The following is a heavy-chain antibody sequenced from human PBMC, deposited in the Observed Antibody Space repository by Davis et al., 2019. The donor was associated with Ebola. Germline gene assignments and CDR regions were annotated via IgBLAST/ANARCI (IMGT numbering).Heavy chain of an antibody. V-gene: IGHV1-18*01. CDR1: GYTFTSYG. CDR2: ISTYNGNT. Sequence: AASVKVSCKASGYTFTSYGISWVRQAPGQGLEWMGWISTYNGNTHYAQKLQGRVTMTTDTSTSTAYMEVRSLRSDDTAVYYCASGFHAVYYYYNRDVRGQGTTVTGSS. CDR3: ASGFHAVYYYYNRDV. J-gene: IGHJ6*02. D-gene: IGHD3-10*01.